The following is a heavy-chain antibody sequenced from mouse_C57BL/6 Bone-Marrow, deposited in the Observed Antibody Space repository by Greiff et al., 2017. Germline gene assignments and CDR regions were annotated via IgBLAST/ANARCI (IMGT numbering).Heavy chain of an antibody. Sequence: VKLVESGAELVRPGTSVKMSCKASGYTFTNYWIGWAKQRPGHGLEWIGDIYPGGGYTNYNEKFKGKATLTADKSSSTAYMQFSSLTSEDSAIYYCARWGDYYSNKSNYFGYWGQGTTLTVSS. V-gene: IGHV1-63*01. CDR2: IYPGGGYT. D-gene: IGHD2-5*01. CDR3: ARWGDYYSNKSNYFGY. CDR1: GYTFTNYW. J-gene: IGHJ2*01.